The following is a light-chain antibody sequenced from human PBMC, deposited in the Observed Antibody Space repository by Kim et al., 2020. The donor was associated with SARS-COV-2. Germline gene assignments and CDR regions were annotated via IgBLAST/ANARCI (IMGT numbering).Light chain of an antibody. CDR1: SGHSSYA. V-gene: IGLV4-69*01. Sequence: QLVLTQSPSASASLGASVKLTCTLSSGHSSYAIAWHQQQPEKGPRYLMKLNSDGSHNKGDGIPDRFSGSSSGAERYLTISSRQSEDEADYYCQTWGTGILVFGGGTQLTVL. J-gene: IGLJ3*02. CDR3: QTWGTGILV. CDR2: LNSDGSH.